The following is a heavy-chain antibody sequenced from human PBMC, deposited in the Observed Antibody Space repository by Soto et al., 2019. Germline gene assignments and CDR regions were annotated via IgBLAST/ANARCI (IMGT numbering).Heavy chain of an antibody. V-gene: IGHV4-59*01. CDR1: GGSISSYD. CDR3: ARVIIAAAGTAEYFQH. J-gene: IGHJ1*01. CDR2: IYYSGST. D-gene: IGHD6-13*01. Sequence: SVTMSVTCTVAGGSISSYDWIWFRQTTGKGLEWIGYIYYSGSTNYNPSLKSRVTISVDTSKNQFSLKLSSVTAADTAVYYCARVIIAAAGTAEYFQHWGQGTLVTVSS.